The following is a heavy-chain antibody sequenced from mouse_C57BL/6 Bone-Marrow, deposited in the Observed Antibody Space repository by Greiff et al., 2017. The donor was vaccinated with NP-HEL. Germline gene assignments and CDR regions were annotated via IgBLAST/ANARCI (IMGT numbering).Heavy chain of an antibody. CDR1: GYTFTDYE. J-gene: IGHJ2*01. D-gene: IGHD1-1*01. V-gene: IGHV1-15*01. Sequence: VQLQQSGAELVRPGASVTLSCKASGYTFTDYEMHWVKQTPVHGLEWIGAIDPETGGTAYNQKFKGKAILTADNSSSTAYMELRSLTSEDSAVYYCTRITTVVEQGYWGQGTTLTVSS. CDR3: TRITTVVEQGY. CDR2: IDPETGGT.